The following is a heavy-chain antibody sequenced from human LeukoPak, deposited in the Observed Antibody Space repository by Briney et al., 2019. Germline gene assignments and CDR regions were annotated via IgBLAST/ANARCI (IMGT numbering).Heavy chain of an antibody. Sequence: PGGSLRLSRAASGFTVSSNYMSWVRQAPEKGLEWVSVIYSGGTTYYADSVKGRFTISRDNSKNTLYLQMNSLRAEDTAVYYCAKDLSAVSRQLAAAFDIWGQGTMVTVSS. CDR1: GFTVSSNY. D-gene: IGHD6-13*01. CDR3: AKDLSAVSRQLAAAFDI. V-gene: IGHV3-53*05. CDR2: IYSGGTT. J-gene: IGHJ3*02.